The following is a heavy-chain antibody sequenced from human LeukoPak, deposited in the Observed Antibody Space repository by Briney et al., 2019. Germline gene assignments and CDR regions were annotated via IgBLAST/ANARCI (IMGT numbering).Heavy chain of an antibody. CDR1: GGSRSSYY. Sequence: SSETLSLTCTVSGGSRSSYYWSWIRQPPGKGLEWIGYIYYSGSTNYNPSLKSRVTISVDTSKNQFSLKLTSVTAADTAVYYCARHYGPWGQGTLVTVSS. CDR3: ARHYGP. J-gene: IGHJ5*02. V-gene: IGHV4-59*08. CDR2: IYYSGST. D-gene: IGHD4-17*01.